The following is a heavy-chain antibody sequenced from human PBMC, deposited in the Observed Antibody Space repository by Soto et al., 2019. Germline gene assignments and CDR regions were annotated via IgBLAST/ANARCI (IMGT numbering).Heavy chain of an antibody. CDR2: VYFSGNA. V-gene: IGHV4-59*01. J-gene: IGHJ5*02. D-gene: IGHD6-25*01. CDR1: GGSLSSYY. CDR3: GRVMPSGYVLS. Sequence: QVQLQESGPGLVKPSETLSLTCTVSGGSLSSYYWTWIRQSPGKGLEWIGYVYFSGNANYNPSLKSRVTISIDTSKNQFSLSLASVTAADTAFSYCGRVMPSGYVLSWGQGTLVTVSS.